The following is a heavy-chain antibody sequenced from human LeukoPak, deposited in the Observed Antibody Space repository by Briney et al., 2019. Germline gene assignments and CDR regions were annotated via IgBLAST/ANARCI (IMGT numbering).Heavy chain of an antibody. CDR2: IYWDDDK. Sequence: SGPTLVNPTQTLTLTCTFSGFSLSTSGVGVGWIRQPPGKALEWLALIYWDDDKRYSPSLKSRPTITKDTSKNQVVLTMTNMDPVDTATYYCAHIRYYYGSGSPLDYYYYMDVWGKGTTVTVSS. D-gene: IGHD3-10*01. CDR1: GFSLSTSGVG. CDR3: AHIRYYYGSGSPLDYYYYMDV. J-gene: IGHJ6*03. V-gene: IGHV2-5*02.